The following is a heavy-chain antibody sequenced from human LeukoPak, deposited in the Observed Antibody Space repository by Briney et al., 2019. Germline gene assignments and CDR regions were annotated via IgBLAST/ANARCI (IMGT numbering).Heavy chain of an antibody. V-gene: IGHV3-30*18. CDR3: AKTDSFTGYSSGWLSYFDY. J-gene: IGHJ4*02. D-gene: IGHD6-19*01. CDR2: ISYDGSNK. Sequence: GGSLRLSCAASGFTFSSYGMHWVRQAPGKGLEWVAVISYDGSNKYYADSVKGRFTISRDNSKSTLYLQINSLRAEDTAVYYCAKTDSFTGYSSGWLSYFDYWGQGTLVTVSS. CDR1: GFTFSSYG.